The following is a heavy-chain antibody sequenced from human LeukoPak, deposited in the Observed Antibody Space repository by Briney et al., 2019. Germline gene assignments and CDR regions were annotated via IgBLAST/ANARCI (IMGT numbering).Heavy chain of an antibody. D-gene: IGHD6-13*01. Sequence: ASVKVSCKTSGYTFSTNGTSWVRQAPGQGLKWMGWITAYNGDTSYAQKFQGRVTMTTDTSTSTAYMELRSLRSDDTAVYFCARHSSSWYFLDYWGQGTLVTVSS. CDR2: ITAYNGDT. CDR3: ARHSSSWYFLDY. J-gene: IGHJ4*02. V-gene: IGHV1-18*01. CDR1: GYTFSTNG.